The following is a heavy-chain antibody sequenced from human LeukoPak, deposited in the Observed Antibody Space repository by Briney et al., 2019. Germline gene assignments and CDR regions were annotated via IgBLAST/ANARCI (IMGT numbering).Heavy chain of an antibody. CDR2: LWYDGSDK. V-gene: IGHV3-33*01. D-gene: IGHD3-10*01. CDR1: GFTFSSYG. J-gene: IGHJ4*02. Sequence: GGSLRLSSAAPGFTFSSYGKHWVRQAPGKGLEWVALLWYDGSDKFYADSVKSRFTISRDNSKNTLYLQMNSLRAEDTAVYYCARDRSYGSGNYYPDYWGQGTLVTVSS. CDR3: ARDRSYGSGNYYPDY.